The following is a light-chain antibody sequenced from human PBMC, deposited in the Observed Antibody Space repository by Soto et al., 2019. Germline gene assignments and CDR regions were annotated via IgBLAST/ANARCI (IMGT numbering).Light chain of an antibody. V-gene: IGLV2-14*01. CDR2: DVS. Sequence: QSARTQPASVSGSPGQSITISCTGTSSDVGGVSWYQQHPGKAPKLMIYDVSNRPSGVSNRFSGSKSGNTASLTISGLQAEDEADYYCSSYTSSSTRVFGTGTKLTVL. J-gene: IGLJ1*01. CDR3: SSYTSSSTRV. CDR1: SSDVGG.